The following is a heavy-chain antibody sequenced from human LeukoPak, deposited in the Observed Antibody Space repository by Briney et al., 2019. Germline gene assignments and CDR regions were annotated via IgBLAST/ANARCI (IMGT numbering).Heavy chain of an antibody. CDR1: GGSFSGYY. D-gene: IGHD3-10*01. V-gene: IGHV4-34*01. Sequence: SETLSLTCAVYGGSFSGYYWSWIRQPPGKGLEWIGEINHSGSTNYNPSLKSRVTISVDTSKNQFSLKLSSVTAADTAVYYCARGRAGTTRLPMVRGVADYWGQGTLVTVSS. CDR2: INHSGST. J-gene: IGHJ4*02. CDR3: ARGRAGTTRLPMVRGVADY.